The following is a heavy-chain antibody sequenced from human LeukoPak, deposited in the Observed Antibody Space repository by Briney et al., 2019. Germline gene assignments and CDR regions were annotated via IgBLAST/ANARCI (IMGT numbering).Heavy chain of an antibody. Sequence: PGGSLRLSCAASAFTFRTYAMHWVRQAPGKGLEWVAVISDDGSYQYYADSVKGRFTISRDNSKNTLWLQMTSLRAEDTAMYYCAKVLFTGSYAFDIWGQGTMVTVSS. J-gene: IGHJ3*02. CDR3: AKVLFTGSYAFDI. V-gene: IGHV3-30*18. CDR2: ISDDGSYQ. D-gene: IGHD1-26*01. CDR1: AFTFRTYA.